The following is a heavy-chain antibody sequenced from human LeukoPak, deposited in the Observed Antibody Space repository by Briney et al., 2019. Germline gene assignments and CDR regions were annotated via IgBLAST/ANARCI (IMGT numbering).Heavy chain of an antibody. CDR2: IKQDGSEI. J-gene: IGHJ4*02. V-gene: IGHV3-7*04. D-gene: IGHD1-26*01. CDR1: GFTFSSYA. CDR3: AKDSGTYAFDY. Sequence: GGSLRLSCAASGFTFSSYAMSWVRQAPGKGLEWVAKIKQDGSEIYYVDSVTGRFTISRDNAKNSVFLQMNSLRAEDTAVYYCAKDSGTYAFDYWGQGTLVTVSS.